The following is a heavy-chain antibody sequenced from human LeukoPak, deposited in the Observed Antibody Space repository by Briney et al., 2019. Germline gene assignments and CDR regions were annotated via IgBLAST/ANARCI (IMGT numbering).Heavy chain of an antibody. V-gene: IGHV4-61*02. J-gene: IGHJ4*02. CDR1: GNSISSGDNY. CDR2: IYTSGST. D-gene: IGHD3-22*01. Sequence: PSQTLSLTCTVSGNSISSGDNYWSWIRQPAGKELDWIVRIYTSGSTNYNPSLKSRVTISGDTSKNQFSLRLSSVTAADTAVYYCARASYSYDINGWVPFDYWGQGTLVTVSS. CDR3: ARASYSYDINGWVPFDY.